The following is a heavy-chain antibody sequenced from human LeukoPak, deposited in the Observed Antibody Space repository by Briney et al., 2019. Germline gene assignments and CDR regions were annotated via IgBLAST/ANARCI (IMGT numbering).Heavy chain of an antibody. CDR3: AMTYIGSYPDY. D-gene: IGHD1-26*01. CDR2: INPKSGGT. J-gene: IGHJ4*02. Sequence: GASVKVSCKASGYTFTGYQMYWVRQAPGQGLEWMGWINPKSGGTNYAQEFQDRVTMTSDTSISTAYMELSRLRSDDTAVYYCAMTYIGSYPDYWGQGTLVTVSS. CDR1: GYTFTGYQ. V-gene: IGHV1-2*02.